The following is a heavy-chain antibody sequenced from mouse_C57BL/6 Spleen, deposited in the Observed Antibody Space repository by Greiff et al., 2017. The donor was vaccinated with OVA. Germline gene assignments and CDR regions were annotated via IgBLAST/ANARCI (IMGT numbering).Heavy chain of an antibody. CDR1: GYSITSGYY. V-gene: IGHV3-6*01. CDR2: ISYDGSN. D-gene: IGHD1-1*01. CDR3: ARTYGSSYGWYFDV. J-gene: IGHJ1*03. Sequence: EVKLMESGPGLVKPSQSLSLTCSVPGYSITSGYYWNWLRQFPGNQLEWMGYISYDGSNNYNPSLKNRISITRDTSKNQFCLKLNAVTTEDTATYYCARTYGSSYGWYFDVWGTGTTVTVSS.